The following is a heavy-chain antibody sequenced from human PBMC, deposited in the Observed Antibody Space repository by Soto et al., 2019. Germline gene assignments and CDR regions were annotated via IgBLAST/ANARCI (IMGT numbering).Heavy chain of an antibody. V-gene: IGHV2-5*02. CDR1: VFSVSTSGVG. Sequence: SGPTLVNPTQTPTLTCTFSVFSVSTSGVGVAWIRQPPGKALEWLALIYWDDDKRYSPFLQSRVTITKDTSKNQVVLTMTNMDPVDTATYYCAHKGGRGAGMDVWGQGTTVTVSS. CDR2: IYWDDDK. CDR3: AHKGGRGAGMDV. D-gene: IGHD2-15*01. J-gene: IGHJ6*02.